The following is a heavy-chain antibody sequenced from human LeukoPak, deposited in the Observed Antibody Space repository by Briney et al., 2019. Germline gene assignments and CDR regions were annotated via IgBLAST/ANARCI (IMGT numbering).Heavy chain of an antibody. CDR2: IIPIFGTA. Sequence: SVKVSCKASGGTFSSYAISWVRQAPGQGLEWMGGIIPIFGTANYAQKFQGRVTITTDESTSTAYMELSSLRSEDTAVYYCASPSFEGYCSSTSCPQAFDIWAKGQWSPSLQ. J-gene: IGHJ3*02. D-gene: IGHD2-2*01. V-gene: IGHV1-69*05. CDR3: ASPSFEGYCSSTSCPQAFDI. CDR1: GGTFSSYA.